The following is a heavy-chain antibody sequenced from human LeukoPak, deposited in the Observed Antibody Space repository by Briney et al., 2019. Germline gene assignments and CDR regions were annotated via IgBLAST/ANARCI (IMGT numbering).Heavy chain of an antibody. Sequence: PGGSLRLSCAASGITFSRYSMNWVRQAPGKGLEWVSYISSSSSTIYYADSVEGRFTISRDNAKNSLYLQMNSLRDEDTAVYYCARVGYDILTGLSWFDPWGQGTLVTVSS. CDR2: ISSSSSTI. CDR3: ARVGYDILTGLSWFDP. CDR1: GITFSRYS. D-gene: IGHD3-9*01. J-gene: IGHJ5*02. V-gene: IGHV3-48*02.